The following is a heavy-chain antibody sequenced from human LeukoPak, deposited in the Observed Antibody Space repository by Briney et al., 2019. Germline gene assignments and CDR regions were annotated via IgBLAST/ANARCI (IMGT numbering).Heavy chain of an antibody. V-gene: IGHV3-23*01. CDR1: GFPFSSHG. D-gene: IGHD3-10*02. CDR2: ISPGGGPT. J-gene: IGHJ6*04. CDR3: AELGITMIGGV. Sequence: PGGSLRLSCAGSGFPFSSHGMNWVRQAPGKGLEWVSGISPGGGPTYYADSVRGRFSISRDDLKDTLYLQMNSLRAEDTAVYYCAELGITMIGGVWGKGTTVTISS.